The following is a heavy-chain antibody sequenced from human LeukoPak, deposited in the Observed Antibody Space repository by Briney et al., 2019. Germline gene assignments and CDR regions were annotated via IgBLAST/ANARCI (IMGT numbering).Heavy chain of an antibody. J-gene: IGHJ4*02. CDR3: ARDIPKWEPFDY. V-gene: IGHV3-7*01. Sequence: GGPLTLSCAASGFTYSLYRMNWIRQAPGKGLEWVASIKQDGSQKDYVDSVKGRFTISRDNARNALFLHMNSLRANGSAVYYCARDIPKWEPFDYWGQGTLVTVSS. CDR2: IKQDGSQK. CDR1: GFTYSLYR. D-gene: IGHD1-26*01.